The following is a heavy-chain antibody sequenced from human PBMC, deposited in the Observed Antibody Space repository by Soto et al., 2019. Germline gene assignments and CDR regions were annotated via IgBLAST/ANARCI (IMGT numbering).Heavy chain of an antibody. CDR3: AKEFRDGFGARPFFDY. D-gene: IGHD3-10*01. CDR2: ISGSGGST. J-gene: IGHJ4*02. Sequence: HPGGSLRLSCAASGFTFSSYAMSWVRQAPGKGLEWVSAISGSGGSTYYADSVKGRFTISRDNSKNTLYLQMNSLRAEDTAVYYCAKEFRDGFGARPFFDYWGQGTLVTVSS. CDR1: GFTFSSYA. V-gene: IGHV3-23*01.